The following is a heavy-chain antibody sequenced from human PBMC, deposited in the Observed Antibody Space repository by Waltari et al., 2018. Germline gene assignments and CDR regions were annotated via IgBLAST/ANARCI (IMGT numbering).Heavy chain of an antibody. CDR1: GYTFTGYY. CDR2: INPNSGGT. D-gene: IGHD3-16*01. V-gene: IGHV1-2*06. Sequence: QVQLVQSGAEVKKPGASVKVSCQPSGYTFTGYYMHWVRQAPGQGLEWMGRINPNSGGTNYAQKFQGRVTMTRDTSISTAYMELSRLRSDDTAVYYCARDKGGVPLGDFDYWGQGTLVTVSS. J-gene: IGHJ4*02. CDR3: ARDKGGVPLGDFDY.